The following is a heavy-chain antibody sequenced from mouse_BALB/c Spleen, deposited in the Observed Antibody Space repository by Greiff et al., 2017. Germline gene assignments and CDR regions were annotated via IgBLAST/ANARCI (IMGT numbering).Heavy chain of an antibody. J-gene: IGHJ3*01. D-gene: IGHD1-1*01. CDR1: GFNIKDYY. CDR3: NAGTTGY. Sequence: VQLQQSGAELVRSGASVKLSCTASGFNIKDYYMHWVKQRPEQGLEWIGWIDPENGETEYAPKFQGKATMTADTSSNTAYLQLSSLTSEDTAVYYCNAGTTGYWGQGTLVTVSA. CDR2: IDPENGET. V-gene: IGHV14-4*02.